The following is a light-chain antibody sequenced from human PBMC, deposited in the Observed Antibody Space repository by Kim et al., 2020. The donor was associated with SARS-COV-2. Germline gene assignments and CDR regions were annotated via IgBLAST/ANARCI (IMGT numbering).Light chain of an antibody. CDR1: SNDVGAYKY. Sequence: QSALTQSPSASGSPGQSVTISCTGTSNDVGAYKYVSWYQQHPGKAPKLMIYEVSKRPSGVPDRFSGSKSGNTASLTVSGLQAEDEADYYCSSYAGSKNYVFGTGTKVTVL. CDR3: SSYAGSKNYV. V-gene: IGLV2-8*01. J-gene: IGLJ1*01. CDR2: EVS.